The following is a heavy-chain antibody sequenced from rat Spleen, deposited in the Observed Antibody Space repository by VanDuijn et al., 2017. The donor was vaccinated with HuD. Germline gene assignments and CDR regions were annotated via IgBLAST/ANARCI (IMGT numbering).Heavy chain of an antibody. CDR1: GFTFNNYW. J-gene: IGHJ2*01. V-gene: IGHV5-31*01. CDR2: ITHIGGIT. CDR3: TREHKAGSFDY. D-gene: IGHD4-3*01. Sequence: EVQLVETGGGLVQPGRSLKLSCVASGFTFNNYWMTWIRQAPGKGLEWVATITHIGGITYYPDSVKGRFTISRDNAKSTLYLQMNSLRSEDTATYYCTREHKAGSFDYWGQGVMVTVSS.